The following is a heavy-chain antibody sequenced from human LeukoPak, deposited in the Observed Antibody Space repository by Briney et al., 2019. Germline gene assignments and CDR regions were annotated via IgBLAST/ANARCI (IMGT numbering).Heavy chain of an antibody. J-gene: IGHJ5*02. CDR2: IYYSGST. D-gene: IGHD6-19*01. V-gene: IGHV4-59*01. CDR3: ARVTGSGWYGGWFDP. Sequence: SETLSLTCTVSGGSISSYYWSWIRQPPGKGLEGIGYIYYSGSTNYNPSLKSRVTISVDTSKNQFSLKLSSVTAADTAVYYCARVTGSGWYGGWFDPWGQGTLVTVSS. CDR1: GGSISSYY.